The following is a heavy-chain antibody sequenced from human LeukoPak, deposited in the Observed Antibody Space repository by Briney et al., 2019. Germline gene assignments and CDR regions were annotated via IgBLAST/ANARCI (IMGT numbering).Heavy chain of an antibody. V-gene: IGHV4-39*07. Sequence: ITSNNYWMAWVRQAPGKGLEWIGSIYYSGSTYYNPSLKSRVTISVDTSKNQFSLKLSSVTAADTAVYYCAPVFSGNYDILTGYNPPAYWGQGTLVTVSS. CDR1: ITSNNYW. D-gene: IGHD3-9*01. J-gene: IGHJ4*02. CDR2: IYYSGST. CDR3: APVFSGNYDILTGYNPPAY.